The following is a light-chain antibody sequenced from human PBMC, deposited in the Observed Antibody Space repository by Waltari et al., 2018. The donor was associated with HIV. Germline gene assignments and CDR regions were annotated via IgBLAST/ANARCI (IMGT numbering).Light chain of an antibody. J-gene: IGKJ2*01. CDR1: QNVNSNF. CDR2: GAS. CDR3: QQYDSSVPGYT. V-gene: IGKV3-20*01. Sequence: EIVLTQSPGTLSLSPGERATLSCRASQNVNSNFLAWEQQKPGQAPRLLVYGASNRATGIPDRFTCSGSGTDFTLTISRLEPEDFAVYYCQQYDSSVPGYTFGQGTKLEIK.